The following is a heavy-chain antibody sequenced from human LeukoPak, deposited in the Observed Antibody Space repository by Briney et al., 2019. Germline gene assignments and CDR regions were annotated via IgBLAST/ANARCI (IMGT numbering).Heavy chain of an antibody. V-gene: IGHV3-21*01. D-gene: IGHD6-13*01. J-gene: IGHJ4*02. CDR1: GFTFSIYT. CDR3: ARDPSSRGGFDY. CDR2: ISGSNTYI. Sequence: GGSLRLSCATSGFTFSIYTVNWVRQAPGKGLEWVSSISGSNTYIYYADSVKGRFTISRDNAKNSLYLQMNSLRGEDTAVYYCARDPSSRGGFDYWGQGTLVTVSS.